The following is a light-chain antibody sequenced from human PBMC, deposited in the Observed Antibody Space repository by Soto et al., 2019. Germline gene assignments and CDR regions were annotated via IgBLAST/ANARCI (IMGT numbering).Light chain of an antibody. CDR1: SSDVGGYNY. J-gene: IGLJ2*01. Sequence: QSALTHPASVSGSPGQSITISCTGTSSDVGGYNYVSWYQQHPGKAPKLMIYDVSNRPSGVSNRFSGSKSGNTASLTISGLQAEDEADYYCSSYTSSSTGGVFGGGTKVTVL. V-gene: IGLV2-14*01. CDR3: SSYTSSSTGGV. CDR2: DVS.